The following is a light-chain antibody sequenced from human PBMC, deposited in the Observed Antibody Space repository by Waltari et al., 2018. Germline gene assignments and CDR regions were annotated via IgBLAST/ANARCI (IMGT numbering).Light chain of an antibody. CDR3: QQYYSTPWT. CDR2: AAS. CDR1: QGISNS. V-gene: IGKV1-NL1*01. J-gene: IGKJ1*01. Sequence: DIQMTQSPSSLSAPVGDRVTITCRASQGISNSSAWYQQKPGKAPKLLLYAASRLESGVPSRFSGSGSGTDYTLTISSLQPEDFATYYCQQYYSTPWTFGQGTKVEIK.